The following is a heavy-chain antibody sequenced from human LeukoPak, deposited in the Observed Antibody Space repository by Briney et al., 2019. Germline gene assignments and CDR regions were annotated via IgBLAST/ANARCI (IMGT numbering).Heavy chain of an antibody. D-gene: IGHD6-19*01. V-gene: IGHV4-31*03. Sequence: TSQTLSLTCTVSGGSISSGGYYWSWIHQHPGKGLEWIGYIYYSGSTYYNPSLKSRVTISVDTSKNQFSLKLSSVTAADTAVYYCARFLLVAGNWCYFDYWGRGTLVTVSS. CDR3: ARFLLVAGNWCYFDY. CDR1: GGSISSGGYY. J-gene: IGHJ4*02. CDR2: IYYSGST.